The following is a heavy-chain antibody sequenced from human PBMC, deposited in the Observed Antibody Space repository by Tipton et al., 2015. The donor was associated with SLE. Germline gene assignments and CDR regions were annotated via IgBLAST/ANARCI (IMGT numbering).Heavy chain of an antibody. CDR1: GGSFSGYY. D-gene: IGHD6-13*01. V-gene: IGHV4-34*01. J-gene: IGHJ5*02. CDR3: ARGTLTQGRIAAAGWNWFDP. Sequence: TLSLTCAVYGGSFSGYYRSWIRQPPGKGLEWIGEINHSGSTNYNPSLKSRVTISVDTSKNQFSLKLSSLTAADTAVYYCARGTLTQGRIAAAGWNWFDPWGQGTLVTISS. CDR2: INHSGST.